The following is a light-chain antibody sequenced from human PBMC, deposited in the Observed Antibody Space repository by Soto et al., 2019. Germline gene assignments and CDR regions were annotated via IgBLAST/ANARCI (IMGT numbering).Light chain of an antibody. CDR1: QSLSTSS. Sequence: EIVLTQSPGTLSLSPGERAALSCRASQSLSTSSLAWYQQKPGHGPRLLIYGASRRATGIPDRFSASESGTYFTLTISTLEPEDFAVYFCQQYDSTPWTLRNGTKVDIK. CDR3: QQYDSTPWT. J-gene: IGKJ1*01. V-gene: IGKV3-20*01. CDR2: GAS.